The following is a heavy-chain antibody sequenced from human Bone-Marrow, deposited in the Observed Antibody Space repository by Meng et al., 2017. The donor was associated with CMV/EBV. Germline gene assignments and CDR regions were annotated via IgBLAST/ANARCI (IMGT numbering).Heavy chain of an antibody. V-gene: IGHV1-69*02. Sequence: SVKVSCKASGGTFSSYTISWVRQAPGQGLEWMGRIIPILGIANYAQKSQGRVTITADKSTSTAYMGLGSLTSEDTAVYYCAISTQNYHYYGMDVGGQGTTVTVSS. CDR2: IIPILGIA. CDR3: AISTQNYHYYGMDV. CDR1: GGTFSSYT. J-gene: IGHJ6*02.